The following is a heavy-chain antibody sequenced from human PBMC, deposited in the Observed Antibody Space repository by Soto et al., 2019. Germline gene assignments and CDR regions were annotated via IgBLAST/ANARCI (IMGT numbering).Heavy chain of an antibody. J-gene: IGHJ3*02. V-gene: IGHV3-23*01. Sequence: EVQLLESGGGLVQPGGSLRLSCAASGFTFSTYAMSWVRQAPGKGLEWVATIRGSGGNTHYADSVKGRFTTSRDNSENAVYLQRNSLRAEDTAVYYWARVKAQILSSGWYGGDDIWGHGTMVTVSS. CDR1: GFTFSTYA. CDR2: IRGSGGNT. D-gene: IGHD6-19*01. CDR3: ARVKAQILSSGWYGGDDI.